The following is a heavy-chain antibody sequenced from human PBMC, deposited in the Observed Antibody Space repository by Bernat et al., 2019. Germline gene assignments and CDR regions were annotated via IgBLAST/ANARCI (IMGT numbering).Heavy chain of an antibody. CDR3: ARGEGTLGT. CDR2: ISYDGSIK. D-gene: IGHD3-10*01. CDR1: GFTFSSYA. V-gene: IGHV3-30-3*01. J-gene: IGHJ5*02. Sequence: QVQLVESGGGVVQPGGSLRLSCAASGFTFSSYAMHWVRQAPGKGLEWVAVISYDGSIKYYADSVKSRFTISRDNSKNTLYLQMDSPRADDTAVYYCARGEGTLGTWGQGTLVTVSS.